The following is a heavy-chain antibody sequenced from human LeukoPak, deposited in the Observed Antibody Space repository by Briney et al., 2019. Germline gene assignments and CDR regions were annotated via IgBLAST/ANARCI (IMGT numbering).Heavy chain of an antibody. Sequence: PSETLSLTCTVSGGSMSSSSYYWGWIRQPPGKGLEWIGSIYHSGSTYYNSSLKSRVTISVDTSKNQFSLRLSSVTAADTAVYYCARHPYANFDYWGQGTLVTVSS. J-gene: IGHJ4*02. CDR2: IYHSGST. D-gene: IGHD3-16*01. CDR3: ARHPYANFDY. V-gene: IGHV4-39*01. CDR1: GGSMSSSSYY.